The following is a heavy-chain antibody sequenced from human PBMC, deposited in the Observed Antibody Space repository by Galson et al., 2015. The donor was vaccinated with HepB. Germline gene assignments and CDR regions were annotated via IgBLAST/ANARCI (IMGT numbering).Heavy chain of an antibody. V-gene: IGHV1-45*02. Sequence: SVKVSCKASGYTLTYRYLHWVRQAPGQALEWMGWITPFNGNTNYAQKFQDRVTITRDRSMSTAYMELSSLRSEDTAMYYCASLGYCSSTSCYDYYYMDVWGKGTTVTVSS. CDR1: GYTLTYRY. J-gene: IGHJ6*03. D-gene: IGHD2-2*01. CDR3: ASLGYCSSTSCYDYYYMDV. CDR2: ITPFNGNT.